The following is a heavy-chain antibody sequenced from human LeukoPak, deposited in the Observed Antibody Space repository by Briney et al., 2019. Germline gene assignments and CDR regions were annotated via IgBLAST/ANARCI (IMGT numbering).Heavy chain of an antibody. D-gene: IGHD4-17*01. J-gene: IGHJ4*02. V-gene: IGHV4-59*06. Sequence: SETLSLTCTVSGGSISSYYWSWIRQPPGKGLEWIGYIYYSGSTYYNPSLKSRVTISVDTSKNQFSLKLSSVAAADTAVYYCARGYGDYAGSIDYWGQGTLVTVSS. CDR3: ARGYGDYAGSIDY. CDR1: GGSISSYY. CDR2: IYYSGST.